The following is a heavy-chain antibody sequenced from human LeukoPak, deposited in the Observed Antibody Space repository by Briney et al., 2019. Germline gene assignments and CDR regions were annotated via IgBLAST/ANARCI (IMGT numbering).Heavy chain of an antibody. V-gene: IGHV4-34*01. CDR2: INHSGST. Sequence: PSETLSLTCAVSGGSISSGGYYWSWIRQPPGKGLEWIGEINHSGSTNYNPSLKSRVTISVDTSKNQFSLKLSSVTAADTAVYYCARGPEYSSSSAFDYWGQGTLVTVSS. CDR1: GGSISSGGYY. D-gene: IGHD6-6*01. CDR3: ARGPEYSSSSAFDY. J-gene: IGHJ4*02.